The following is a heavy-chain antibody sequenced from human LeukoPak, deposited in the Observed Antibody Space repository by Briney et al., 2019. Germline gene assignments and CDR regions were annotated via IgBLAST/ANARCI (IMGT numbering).Heavy chain of an antibody. CDR1: GGTFSSYA. J-gene: IGHJ4*02. Sequence: GASVKVSCKASGGTFSSYAISWVRQAPGQGLEWMGGIIPIFGTANYAQKFQGRVTITADESTSTAYMELSSLRSEDTAVYYCARDGEPHSSSWYVPDYWGQGTLVTVSS. V-gene: IGHV1-69*01. CDR2: IIPIFGTA. D-gene: IGHD6-13*01. CDR3: ARDGEPHSSSWYVPDY.